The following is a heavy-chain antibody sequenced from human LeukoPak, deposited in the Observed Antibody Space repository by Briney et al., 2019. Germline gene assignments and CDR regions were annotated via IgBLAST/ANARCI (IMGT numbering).Heavy chain of an antibody. J-gene: IGHJ6*02. CDR1: GYTFTASY. CDR2: INPNDGGT. CDR3: ARDGGMDV. Sequence: ASVKVSCKASGYTFTASYIHWVRQAPGQGLEWMGWINPNDGGTNSAQKFQGRVTMTRDTSISTVYLDLSRLTSDDTAVYYCARDGGMDVWGQGTTVIVSS. V-gene: IGHV1-2*02.